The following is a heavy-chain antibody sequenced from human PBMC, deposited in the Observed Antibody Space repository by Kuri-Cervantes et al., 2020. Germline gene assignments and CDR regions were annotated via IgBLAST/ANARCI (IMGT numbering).Heavy chain of an antibody. CDR3: ARVPGYSNGGYYYYYYMDV. CDR2: SNAGNGNT. Sequence: ASVKVSCKASGYTFTSYAMHWVRQAPGQRLEWMGWSNAGNGNTKYSQEFQGRVTITRDTSASTAYMELSSLRSEDMAVYYCARVPGYSNGGYYYYYYMDVWGKGTTVTVSS. CDR1: GYTFTSYA. J-gene: IGHJ6*03. D-gene: IGHD4-11*01. V-gene: IGHV1-3*02.